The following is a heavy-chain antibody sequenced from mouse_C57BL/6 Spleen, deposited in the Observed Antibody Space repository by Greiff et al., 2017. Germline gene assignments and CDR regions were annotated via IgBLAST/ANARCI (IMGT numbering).Heavy chain of an antibody. CDR1: GYAFSSYW. CDR3: ATSTTVVARGFDD. D-gene: IGHD1-1*01. J-gene: IGHJ2*01. CDR2: IYPGDGDT. V-gene: IGHV1-80*01. Sequence: VQLQQSGAELVKPGASVKISCKASGYAFSSYWMNWVKQRPGKGLEWIGQIYPGDGDTNYTAKFKGKATLTADKSSSTAYMQLSSLTSEDTAVYCCATSTTVVARGFDDWGTGTTLTVSS.